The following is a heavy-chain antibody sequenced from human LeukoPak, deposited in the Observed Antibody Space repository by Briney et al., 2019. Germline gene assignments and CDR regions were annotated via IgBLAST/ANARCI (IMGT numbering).Heavy chain of an antibody. D-gene: IGHD2-2*01. CDR3: ARDRYCSSTSCYGGYYYYGMDV. J-gene: IGHJ6*02. V-gene: IGHV1-69*04. Sequence: GASVKVSCKASGGTFSSYTISWVRQAPGQGLEWMGRITPILGIANYAQKFQGRVTTTADKSTSTAYMELSSLRSEDTAVYYCARDRYCSSTSCYGGYYYYGMDVWGQGTTVTVSS. CDR2: ITPILGIA. CDR1: GGTFSSYT.